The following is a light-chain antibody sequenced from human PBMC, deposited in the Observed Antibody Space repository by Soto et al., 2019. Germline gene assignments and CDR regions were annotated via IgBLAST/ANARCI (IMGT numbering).Light chain of an antibody. J-gene: IGLJ1*01. Sequence: QSVLTQPASVSGYPGQSITISCTGTSSDVGGYNYVSWYQQHPGKAPKLMIYEVTHRPSGVSNRFSGSKSGNTASLTISGLQAEDEADYYCSPYTTTNTYVFGTGTKVTVL. V-gene: IGLV2-14*01. CDR3: SPYTTTNTYV. CDR1: SSDVGGYNY. CDR2: EVT.